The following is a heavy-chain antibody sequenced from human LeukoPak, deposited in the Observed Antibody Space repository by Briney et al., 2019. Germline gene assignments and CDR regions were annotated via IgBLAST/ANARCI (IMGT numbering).Heavy chain of an antibody. D-gene: IGHD6-19*01. V-gene: IGHV4-4*07. CDR3: ARAKAVYYYMDV. J-gene: IGHJ6*03. Sequence: SETLSLTCTVSGGSISSYYWSWIRQHAGKGLEWIGRICTSGSTNYNPSLKSRVTMSVDTSKNQFSLKLSSVTAADTAVYYCARAKAVYYYMDVWGKGTTVTVSS. CDR2: ICTSGST. CDR1: GGSISSYY.